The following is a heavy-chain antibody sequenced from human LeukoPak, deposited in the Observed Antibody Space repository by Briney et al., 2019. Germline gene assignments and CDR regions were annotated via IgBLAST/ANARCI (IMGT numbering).Heavy chain of an antibody. CDR2: IYYSGRT. Sequence: SETLSLTCTVSGGSISSYYWSWIRQPPGKGLEWIGYIYYSGRTNYNPSLKSRVTISVDTSKNQSSLKLSSVTAVDTAVYYCASLGPVYGDYVPGHFDYWGQGTLVTVSS. J-gene: IGHJ4*02. D-gene: IGHD4-17*01. CDR1: GGSISSYY. V-gene: IGHV4-59*01. CDR3: ASLGPVYGDYVPGHFDY.